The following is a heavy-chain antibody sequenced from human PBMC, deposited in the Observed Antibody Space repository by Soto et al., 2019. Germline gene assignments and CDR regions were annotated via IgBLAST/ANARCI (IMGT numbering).Heavy chain of an antibody. CDR3: ARDPGYSSSPANWFVP. CDR2: IYYAGRT. J-gene: IGHJ5*02. D-gene: IGHD6-19*01. Sequence: PSETLSLTCTVSGGSMRSYYWTWIRQPPGKGLEWIGYIYYAGRTNYNPSLKSRLTISVDTSKNQFSLRLGSVTAADTAVYYCARDPGYSSSPANWFVPWGQGTLVTVSS. V-gene: IGHV4-59*01. CDR1: GGSMRSYY.